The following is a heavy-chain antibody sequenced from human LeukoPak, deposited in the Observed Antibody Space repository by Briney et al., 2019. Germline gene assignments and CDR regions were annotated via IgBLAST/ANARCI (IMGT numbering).Heavy chain of an antibody. V-gene: IGHV3-20*01. CDR2: INWNGGST. J-gene: IGHJ6*02. Sequence: GGSLRLSCAASGFTFDDYGMSWVRQAPGKGLEWVSGINWNGGSTGCADSVKGRFTISRDNAKNSLYLQMNSLRAEDTALYHCARLGSGVPPYYYAMDVWGQGTTVTVSS. CDR1: GFTFDDYG. CDR3: ARLGSGVPPYYYAMDV. D-gene: IGHD2-15*01.